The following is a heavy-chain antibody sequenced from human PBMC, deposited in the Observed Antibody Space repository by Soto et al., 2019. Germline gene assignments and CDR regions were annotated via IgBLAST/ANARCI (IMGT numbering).Heavy chain of an antibody. J-gene: IGHJ6*02. Sequence: EVQLVESGGGLVQPGGSLRLSCAASGFTFSSYDMHWVRQATGKGLEWVSAIGTAGDPYYPGSVKGRFTISRENAKNSLYLQMNSPRAGDTAVYYCARGGATGGWDYYYGMDVWGQGTTVTVSS. D-gene: IGHD1-26*01. CDR1: GFTFSSYD. V-gene: IGHV3-13*05. CDR2: IGTAGDP. CDR3: ARGGATGGWDYYYGMDV.